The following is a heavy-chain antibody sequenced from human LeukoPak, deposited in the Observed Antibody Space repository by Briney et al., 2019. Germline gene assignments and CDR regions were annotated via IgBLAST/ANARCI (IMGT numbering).Heavy chain of an antibody. CDR2: IYYSGST. V-gene: IGHV4-39*07. D-gene: IGHD3-10*01. J-gene: IGHJ4*02. Sequence: SETLSLTCTVSGGSISSSSYYWGWIRQPPGKGLEWIGSIYYSGSTYYNPSLKSRVTISVDTSKNQFSLKLSSVTAADTAVYYCARVPSYGSGSYSYFDYWGQGTLVTVSS. CDR1: GGSISSSSYY. CDR3: ARVPSYGSGSYSYFDY.